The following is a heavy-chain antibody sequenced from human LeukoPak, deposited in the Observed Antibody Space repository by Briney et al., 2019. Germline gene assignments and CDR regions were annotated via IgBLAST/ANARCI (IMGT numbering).Heavy chain of an antibody. CDR2: ISGSGGST. D-gene: IGHD1-26*01. Sequence: PGGSLRLSCAASGFTFSSYAMSWVRQAPGKGLEWVSAISGSGGSTYYADSVKGQFTISRDNSKNTLYLQMNSLRAEDTAVYYCPKDVVGAINHFDYWGQATLVTDCS. J-gene: IGHJ4*02. CDR1: GFTFSSYA. V-gene: IGHV3-23*01. CDR3: PKDVVGAINHFDY.